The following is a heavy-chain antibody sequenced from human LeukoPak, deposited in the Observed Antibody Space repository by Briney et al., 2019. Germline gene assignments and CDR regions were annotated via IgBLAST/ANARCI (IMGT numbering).Heavy chain of an antibody. CDR3: AREIRRIYYDRSGLSYFDY. D-gene: IGHD3-22*01. V-gene: IGHV3-21*01. Sequence: GGSLRLSCAASGFTFSSYSMNWVRQAPGKGLEWVSSISSSSSYIYYADSVKGRFTISRDNAKNSLYLQMNSLRAEDTAVYYCAREIRRIYYDRSGLSYFDYWGQGTLVTVSS. J-gene: IGHJ4*02. CDR2: ISSSSSYI. CDR1: GFTFSSYS.